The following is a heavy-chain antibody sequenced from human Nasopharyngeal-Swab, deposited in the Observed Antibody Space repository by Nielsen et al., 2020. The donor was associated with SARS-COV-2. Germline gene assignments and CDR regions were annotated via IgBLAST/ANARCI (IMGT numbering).Heavy chain of an antibody. J-gene: IGHJ4*02. CDR1: GFTFSTHW. V-gene: IGHV3-7*01. D-gene: IGHD2-8*02. CDR3: AGGTGWVFNC. CDR2: IKQDGSDK. Sequence: GGSLRLSCAASGFTFSTHWMNWVRQTPGKGLEWVANIKQDGSDKRYVDSVKGRFTISRDNAKNSLYLQMNSLRAEDTAVYYCAGGTGWVFNCWGQGTLVTVSS.